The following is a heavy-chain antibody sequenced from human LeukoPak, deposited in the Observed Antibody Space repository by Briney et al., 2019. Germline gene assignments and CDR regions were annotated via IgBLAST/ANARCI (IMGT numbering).Heavy chain of an antibody. J-gene: IGHJ4*02. CDR3: AKDPTRQWLAYYFDY. CDR1: GFTFSSYG. D-gene: IGHD6-19*01. V-gene: IGHV3-30*18. CDR2: ISYDGSNK. Sequence: GGSLRLSFAASGFTFSSYGMHWVRQAPGKGLEWVAVISYDGSNKYYADSVKGRFTISRDNSKNTLYLQMNSLRAEDTAVYYCAKDPTRQWLAYYFDYWGQGTLVTVSS.